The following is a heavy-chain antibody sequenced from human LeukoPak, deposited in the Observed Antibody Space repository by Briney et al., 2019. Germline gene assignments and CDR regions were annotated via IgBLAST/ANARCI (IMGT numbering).Heavy chain of an antibody. CDR2: ISSSSSTI. CDR3: AREERGSSSWLFDY. D-gene: IGHD6-13*01. Sequence: GGSLRLSCAASGFTSSSYSMNWVRQAPGKGLEWVSYISSSSSTIYYADSVKGRFTISRDNAKNSLYLQMNSLRAEDTAVYYCAREERGSSSWLFDYWGQGTLVTVSS. CDR1: GFTSSSYS. J-gene: IGHJ4*02. V-gene: IGHV3-48*04.